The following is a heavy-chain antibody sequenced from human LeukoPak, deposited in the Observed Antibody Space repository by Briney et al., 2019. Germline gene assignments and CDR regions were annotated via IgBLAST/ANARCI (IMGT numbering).Heavy chain of an antibody. CDR3: AKDQGGWEHREFDY. CDR2: ISGSGGST. J-gene: IGHJ4*02. Sequence: AGGSLRLSCAASGFTFSSYAMSWVRQAPGKGLEWVSAISGSGGSTYYADSVEGRFTISRDNSKNTLYLQMNSLRAEDTAVYYCAKDQGGWEHREFDYWGQGTLVTVSA. D-gene: IGHD4-23*01. V-gene: IGHV3-23*01. CDR1: GFTFSSYA.